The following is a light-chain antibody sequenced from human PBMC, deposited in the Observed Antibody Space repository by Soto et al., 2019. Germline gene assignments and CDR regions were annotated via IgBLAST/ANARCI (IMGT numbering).Light chain of an antibody. Sequence: EIVLTQSPGTLSLSPGERATLSCRASQSVSSSYLAWYQQKPGQAPRLLIYGASSRATGIPDRFSGSGSGPDFTLNISRLEPEDFAVYYCQQYGSSPPYTFGQGTKLEIK. V-gene: IGKV3-20*01. CDR3: QQYGSSPPYT. CDR2: GAS. J-gene: IGKJ2*01. CDR1: QSVSSSY.